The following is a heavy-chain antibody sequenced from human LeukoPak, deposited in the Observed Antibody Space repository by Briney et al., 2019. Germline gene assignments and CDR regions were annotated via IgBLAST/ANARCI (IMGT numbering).Heavy chain of an antibody. D-gene: IGHD2-8*02. CDR1: GYAFSGYY. CDR3: ATDHCTATNCYENYYYGMDV. J-gene: IGHJ6*02. CDR2: IKPNTGGT. Sequence: ASVKVSCKASGYAFSGYYMHWVRQTPGQGLEWMGWIKPNTGGTDYAQEFQGRVTMTRDTSLSTAYMELSRLRSDDTAVYYCATDHCTATNCYENYYYGMDVWGQGTTVTVSS. V-gene: IGHV1-2*02.